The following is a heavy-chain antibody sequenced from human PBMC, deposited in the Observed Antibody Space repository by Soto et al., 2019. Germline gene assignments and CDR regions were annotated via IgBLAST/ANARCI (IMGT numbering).Heavy chain of an antibody. Sequence: PGGSLRLSCATSRFSFSNDWMNWVRQAPGRGLEWVGRIKSLTDGGATDYAAPVKGRFTITRDDSKDTLYLHMNNLKTEDTAMYFCTADLPDNWFDPWGQGTLVTVSS. D-gene: IGHD3-22*01. J-gene: IGHJ5*02. CDR2: IKSLTDGGAT. V-gene: IGHV3-15*01. CDR1: RFSFSNDW. CDR3: TADLPDNWFDP.